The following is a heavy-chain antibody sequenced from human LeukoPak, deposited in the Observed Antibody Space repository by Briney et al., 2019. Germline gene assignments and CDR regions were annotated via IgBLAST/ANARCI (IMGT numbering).Heavy chain of an antibody. V-gene: IGHV3-74*01. CDR3: ARGIAAPGRDY. J-gene: IGHJ4*02. D-gene: IGHD6-13*01. CDR2: INSDGSST. CDR1: GFTFSSYW. Sequence: GGSLRLSCAVSGFTFSSYWMHWVRQAPGKGLVWVSRINSDGSSTSYADSVKGRFSISRDNAKNTLYLQMNNLRAEDTAVYYCARGIAAPGRDYWGQGTLVTVSS.